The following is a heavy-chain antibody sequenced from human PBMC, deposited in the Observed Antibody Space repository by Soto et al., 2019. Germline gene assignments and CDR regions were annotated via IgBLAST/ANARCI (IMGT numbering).Heavy chain of an antibody. Sequence: VASVKVSCKASGGTFSSYAISWVRQAPGQGLEWMGGIIPIFGTANYAQKFQGRVTITADESTSTAYMELSSLRSEDTAVYYCARDDFGVVRRIDYWGQGTLVTVSS. D-gene: IGHD3-3*01. CDR1: GGTFSSYA. V-gene: IGHV1-69*13. CDR3: ARDDFGVVRRIDY. J-gene: IGHJ4*02. CDR2: IIPIFGTA.